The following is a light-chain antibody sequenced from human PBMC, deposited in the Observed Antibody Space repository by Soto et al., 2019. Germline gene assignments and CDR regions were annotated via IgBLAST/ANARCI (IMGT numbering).Light chain of an antibody. V-gene: IGLV1-40*01. J-gene: IGLJ1*01. Sequence: QSVLTQPPSGSGAPGQRVTISCTGSSSKIGAGYDVHWYQQLPGTAPKLLIYLNSDRPSGVPDRFSGSKSGTSASLAITGLQAEDEADYYCQSYDSSLRGSRVFGTGTKVTVL. CDR1: SSKIGAGYD. CDR3: QSYDSSLRGSRV. CDR2: LNS.